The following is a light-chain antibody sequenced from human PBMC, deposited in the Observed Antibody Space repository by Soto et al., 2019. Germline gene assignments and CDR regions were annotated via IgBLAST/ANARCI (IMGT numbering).Light chain of an antibody. Sequence: QSVLTQPASVSGSPGQSITISCTGTSSDVGGYNYVSWYQQHPGKVPKLMIYEVSNRPSGVSNRFSGSKSGNTASLTISGLQAEDEADYYCSSYTNSSTYVFGTGTKVTV. CDR2: EVS. J-gene: IGLJ1*01. CDR3: SSYTNSSTYV. V-gene: IGLV2-14*01. CDR1: SSDVGGYNY.